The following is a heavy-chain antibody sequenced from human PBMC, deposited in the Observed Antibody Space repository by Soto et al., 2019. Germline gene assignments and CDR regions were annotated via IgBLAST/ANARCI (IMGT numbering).Heavy chain of an antibody. CDR1: GFTFSSYW. D-gene: IGHD5-12*01. CDR2: IKQDGSEK. J-gene: IGHJ5*02. CDR3: ASTVGPRYSGYDSASWFDP. V-gene: IGHV3-7*01. Sequence: GGSLRLSCAASGFTFSSYWMSWVRQAPGKGLEWVANIKQDGSEKYYVDSVKGRFTISRDNAKNSLYLQMNSLRAEDTAVYYCASTVGPRYSGYDSASWFDPLGPGNPGHRLL.